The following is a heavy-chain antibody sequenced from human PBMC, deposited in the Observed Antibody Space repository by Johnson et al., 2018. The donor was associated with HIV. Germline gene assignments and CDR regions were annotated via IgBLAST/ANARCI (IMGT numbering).Heavy chain of an antibody. J-gene: IGHJ3*02. Sequence: VQLVESGGGLVKPGGSLRLSCAASGFTFSSYWMSWVRQAPGKGLEWMANIKQDGSEKYYVDSVRGRFTISRDNAKNSLYLQMNSLRAEDTAVYYCAKGLIGAFDIWGQGTMVTVSS. CDR1: GFTFSSYW. V-gene: IGHV3-7*05. D-gene: IGHD2/OR15-2a*01. CDR2: IKQDGSEK. CDR3: AKGLIGAFDI.